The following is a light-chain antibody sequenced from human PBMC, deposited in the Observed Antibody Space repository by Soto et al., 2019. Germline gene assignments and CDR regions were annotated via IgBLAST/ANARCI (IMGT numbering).Light chain of an antibody. V-gene: IGKV1-5*01. CDR1: QTISSW. J-gene: IGKJ1*01. CDR3: QQYKSSLRT. Sequence: DIQMTPSPSTLSASVGESVPITCRASQTISSWLDWYQQKPGKAPKLLIYAASTLESGVSSRFRGRGSGTEFTLTINSLQPEDFATYYCQQYKSSLRTFGQGTKVDIK. CDR2: AAS.